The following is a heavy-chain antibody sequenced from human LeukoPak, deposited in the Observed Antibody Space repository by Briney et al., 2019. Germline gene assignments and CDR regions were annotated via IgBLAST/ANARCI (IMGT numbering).Heavy chain of an antibody. Sequence: SQTLSLTCAVSGGSISSTAYSWSWIRQPPGKGLEWIGYIYHSGSTYYNPSLKSRATISLDRSKTQFSLNMSSVTAADTAVYYCARDRYGYTLDYWGQGTLVTVSS. CDR3: ARDRYGYTLDY. CDR1: GGSISSTAYS. V-gene: IGHV4-30-2*01. J-gene: IGHJ4*02. CDR2: IYHSGST. D-gene: IGHD5-24*01.